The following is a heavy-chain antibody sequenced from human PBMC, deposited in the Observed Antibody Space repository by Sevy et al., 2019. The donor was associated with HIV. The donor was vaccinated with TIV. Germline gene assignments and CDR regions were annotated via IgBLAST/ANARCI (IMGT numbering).Heavy chain of an antibody. Sequence: GGSLRLSCAASGFTFSGYAMSWVRQAPGKGLEWVSAISGSGGSTYYADSVKGRFTISRDNSKNTLYLQMNTLRAEDTAVYYCAKDGSSFGEVITSNDAFDIWGQGTMVTVSS. J-gene: IGHJ3*02. CDR3: AKDGSSFGEVITSNDAFDI. D-gene: IGHD3-3*01. V-gene: IGHV3-23*01. CDR1: GFTFSGYA. CDR2: ISGSGGST.